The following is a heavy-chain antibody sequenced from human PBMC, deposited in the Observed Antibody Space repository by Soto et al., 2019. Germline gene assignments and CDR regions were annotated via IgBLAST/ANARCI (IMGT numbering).Heavy chain of an antibody. J-gene: IGHJ3*02. CDR3: TTDFSSIAAAWEAFDI. D-gene: IGHD6-13*01. CDR2: IKSKTDGGTT. V-gene: IGHV3-15*07. CDR1: GFTFSNAW. Sequence: GGSLRLSCAASGFTFSNAWMNWVRQAPGKGLEWVGRIKSKTDGGTTDYAAPVKGRFTISRDDSKNTLYLQMNSLKTEDTAVYYCTTDFSSIAAAWEAFDIWGQGTMVTVSS.